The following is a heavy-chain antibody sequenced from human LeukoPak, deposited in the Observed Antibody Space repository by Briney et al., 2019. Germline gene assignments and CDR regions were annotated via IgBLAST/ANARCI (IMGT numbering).Heavy chain of an antibody. J-gene: IGHJ5*02. D-gene: IGHD2-15*01. V-gene: IGHV4-4*07. Sequence: SETLSLTCTVSGGSISSYYWSWIRQPAGKGLEWIGRIYTNGSTNYNPSLKSRVTMSVDTSKNQFSLKLSSVTAADTAVYYCARDPPDTPGAPNWFDPWGQGTLVTVSS. CDR1: GGSISSYY. CDR2: IYTNGST. CDR3: ARDPPDTPGAPNWFDP.